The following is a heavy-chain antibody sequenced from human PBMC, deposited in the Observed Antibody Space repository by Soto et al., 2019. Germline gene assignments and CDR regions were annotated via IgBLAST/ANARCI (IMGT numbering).Heavy chain of an antibody. Sequence: SVKVSCKASGGTFSSYAISWVRQALGQGLEWMGGIIPIFGTANYAQKFQGRVTITADESTSTAYMELSSLRSEDTVVYYCARDGDDYSNYPYYGMDVCGQGTTVTVSS. CDR1: GGTFSSYA. J-gene: IGHJ6*02. V-gene: IGHV1-69*13. CDR3: ARDGDDYSNYPYYGMDV. CDR2: IIPIFGTA. D-gene: IGHD4-4*01.